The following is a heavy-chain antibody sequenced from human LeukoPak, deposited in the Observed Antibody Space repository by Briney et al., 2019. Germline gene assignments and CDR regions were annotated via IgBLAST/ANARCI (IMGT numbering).Heavy chain of an antibody. CDR1: GGSISSGGYY. V-gene: IGHV4-31*03. D-gene: IGHD3-9*01. CDR3: ARVKSYYDILTGYRSPYGMDV. J-gene: IGHJ6*02. Sequence: SETLSLTCTVSGGSISSGGYYWSWIRQHPGKGLEWIGYIYYSGSTYYNPSLKSRVTISVDTSKNQFSLKLSSVTAADTAVYYCARVKSYYDILTGYRSPYGMDVWGQGTTVTVSS. CDR2: IYYSGST.